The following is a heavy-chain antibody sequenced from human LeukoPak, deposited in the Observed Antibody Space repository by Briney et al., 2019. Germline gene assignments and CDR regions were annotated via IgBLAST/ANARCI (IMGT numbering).Heavy chain of an antibody. CDR1: GFTFSGSA. CDR3: TRPSLSSSFADY. V-gene: IGHV3-73*01. Sequence: GGSLRLSCAASGFTFSGSAMHWVRQASGKGLEWVGRIRSKNNSYATAYAASVKGRFTISRDDSKNTAYLQMNSLKIEDTAVYYCTRPSLSSSFADYWGQGTLVTVPP. D-gene: IGHD6-13*01. CDR2: IRSKNNSYAT. J-gene: IGHJ4*02.